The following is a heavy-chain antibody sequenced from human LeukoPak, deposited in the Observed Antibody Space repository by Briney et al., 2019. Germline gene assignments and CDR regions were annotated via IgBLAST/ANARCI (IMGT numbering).Heavy chain of an antibody. V-gene: IGHV3-48*01. CDR1: GFTFRTAW. J-gene: IGHJ4*02. Sequence: GGSLRLSCAASGFTFRTAWMNWVRQAPGKGLEWVSYINGGGSPIFYADSVRGRFTISRDNAKNSLHLQMNSLRAEDTAVYYCVRDNPRCCGVIPANIDDYWGQGTLVTVSS. D-gene: IGHD2-21*01. CDR2: INGGGSPI. CDR3: VRDNPRCCGVIPANIDDY.